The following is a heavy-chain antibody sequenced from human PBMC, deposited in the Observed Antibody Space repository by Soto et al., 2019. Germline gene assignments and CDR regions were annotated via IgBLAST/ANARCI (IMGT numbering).Heavy chain of an antibody. Sequence: ASVKVSCKASGYTFTSYGISWVRQAPGQGLEWMGWISAYNGNTNYAQKLQGRVTMTTDTSTSTAYMELRSLRSDDTAVYYCARDIVVVPAAKRIRAFDIWGQGTMVTVS. CDR1: GYTFTSYG. V-gene: IGHV1-18*01. J-gene: IGHJ3*02. D-gene: IGHD2-2*01. CDR3: ARDIVVVPAAKRIRAFDI. CDR2: ISAYNGNT.